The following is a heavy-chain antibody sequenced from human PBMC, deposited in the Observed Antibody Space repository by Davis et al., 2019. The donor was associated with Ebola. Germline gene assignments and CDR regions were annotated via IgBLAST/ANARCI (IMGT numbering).Heavy chain of an antibody. J-gene: IGHJ4*02. V-gene: IGHV3-74*01. CDR2: FSPAGSAT. CDR3: ARDFDRVRT. CDR1: GFTFSRSW. Sequence: PAGSLRLSCAASGFTFSRSWIHWVRQTPGKGPVWVSRFSPAGSATGYADSVKGRFTISRDNAKNTLYLQMNSLRAEDTAVYYCARDFDRVRTWGQGTLVTVSS. D-gene: IGHD3-22*01.